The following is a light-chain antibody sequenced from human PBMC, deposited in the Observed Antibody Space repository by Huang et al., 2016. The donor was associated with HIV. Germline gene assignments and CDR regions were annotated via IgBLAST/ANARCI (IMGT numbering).Light chain of an antibody. CDR2: GTS. J-gene: IGKJ2*01. CDR1: QTISSNY. V-gene: IGKV3-20*01. CDR3: QQYGNSPPYT. Sequence: EVVLTQSPGTLSLSPGERATLSCRASQTISSNYFAWYPQKPGQAPRLLIYGTSHRAPGIPDRFRGSGSGTDCTLTISRLEPEDFAVYYCQQYGNSPPYTFGQGTTLDIK.